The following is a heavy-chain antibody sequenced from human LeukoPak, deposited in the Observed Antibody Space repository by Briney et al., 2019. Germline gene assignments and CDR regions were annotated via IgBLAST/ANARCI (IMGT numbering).Heavy chain of an antibody. J-gene: IGHJ4*02. CDR2: IWYDGSNK. CDR1: GFTFSSYG. V-gene: IGHV3-33*01. CDR3: ARDPLDCSSTSCYADY. D-gene: IGHD2-2*01. Sequence: GRSLRLSCAASGFTFSSYGMHWVRQAPGKRLEWVAVIWYDGSNKYYADSVKGRFTISRDNSKNTLYLQMNSLRAEDTAVYYCARDPLDCSSTSCYADYWGQGTLVTVSS.